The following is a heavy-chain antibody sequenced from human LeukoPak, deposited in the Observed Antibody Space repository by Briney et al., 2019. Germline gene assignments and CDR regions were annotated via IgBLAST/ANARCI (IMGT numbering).Heavy chain of an antibody. Sequence: ASVKVSCXASGYTFTGYYMHWVRQAPGQGLEWMGRINPNSGGTNYAQKFQGRVTMTRDTSISTAYMELSRLRSDDTAVYYCASSGYSYGYYFDYWGQGTLVTVSS. CDR2: INPNSGGT. D-gene: IGHD5-18*01. CDR3: ASSGYSYGYYFDY. J-gene: IGHJ4*02. CDR1: GYTFTGYY. V-gene: IGHV1-2*06.